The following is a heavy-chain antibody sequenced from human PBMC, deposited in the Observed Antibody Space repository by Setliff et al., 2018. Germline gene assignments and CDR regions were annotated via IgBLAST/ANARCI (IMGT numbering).Heavy chain of an antibody. J-gene: IGHJ4*02. D-gene: IGHD4-17*01. V-gene: IGHV3-23*01. Sequence: PGGSLRLSCAASGFSINVYSMTWVRQAPGKGLECVSGMYGVGATFYADSVKGRLTISRDISENTLYLQMNSLRPEDTAVYYCAKDRVPDGYWDFDYWGQGILVTVSS. CDR1: GFSINVYS. CDR3: AKDRVPDGYWDFDY. CDR2: MYGVGAT.